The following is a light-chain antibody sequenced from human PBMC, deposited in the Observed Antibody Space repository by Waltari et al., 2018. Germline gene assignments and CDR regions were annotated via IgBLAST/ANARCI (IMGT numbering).Light chain of an antibody. Sequence: EIVLTQSPVTLYVSPGETVTLSCRASESIATNLAWYQHRPGQAPRLLIFHASTRATVIPAKFTGSGSGTEFTLTISSLQSEDFAVYYCQQYNNWPPSTFGQGTKVEI. J-gene: IGKJ1*01. V-gene: IGKV3-15*01. CDR1: ESIATN. CDR2: HAS. CDR3: QQYNNWPPST.